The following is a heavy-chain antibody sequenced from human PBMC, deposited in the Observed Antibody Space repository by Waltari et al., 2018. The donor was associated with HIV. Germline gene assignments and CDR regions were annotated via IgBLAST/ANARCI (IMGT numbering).Heavy chain of an antibody. CDR1: GFLFRDAW. Sequence: EVLLVESGGGLGKPGGSLRPSFSASGFLFRDAWMGWVRQAPGKGLEWVGRIKSNTDGGTTDYAAPVKGRFTTSRDDSKTTLYLEMNSLKTEDTAVYYCTTVGGGTRDYWGQGTLITVSS. CDR3: TTVGGGTRDY. D-gene: IGHD3-16*01. J-gene: IGHJ4*02. V-gene: IGHV3-15*01. CDR2: IKSNTDGGTT.